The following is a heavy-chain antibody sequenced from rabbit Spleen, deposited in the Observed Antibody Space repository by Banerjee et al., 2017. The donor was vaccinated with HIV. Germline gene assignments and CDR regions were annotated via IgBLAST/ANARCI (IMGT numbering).Heavy chain of an antibody. CDR3: ARESTIVVAGVMMDYFDL. J-gene: IGHJ4*01. V-gene: IGHV1S45*01. D-gene: IGHD4-1*01. CDR1: GFSFGDRDV. CDR2: INTATGKG. Sequence: QEQLVESGGGLVKPGASLTLICKASGFSFGDRDVMCWVRQAPGKGLEWIACINTATGKGVYASWAKGRFTISKTSSTTVTLQMTSLTAADTATYFCARESTIVVAGVMMDYFDLWGPGTLVTVS.